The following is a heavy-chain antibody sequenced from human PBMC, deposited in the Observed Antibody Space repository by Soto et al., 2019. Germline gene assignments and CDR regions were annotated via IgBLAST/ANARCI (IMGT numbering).Heavy chain of an antibody. CDR3: AREDDGGDRDYYGLDV. D-gene: IGHD2-21*02. J-gene: IGHJ6*02. Sequence: SETLSLTCTVSGGSISSDDYHWTWIRQPPGKGLEWIGYIYYSGSIFYNPSLKSRVTISVDTSKNQFSLNLSSVTAADTAVYFCAREDDGGDRDYYGLDVWGQGTTVT. CDR2: IYYSGSI. CDR1: GGSISSDDYH. V-gene: IGHV4-30-4*08.